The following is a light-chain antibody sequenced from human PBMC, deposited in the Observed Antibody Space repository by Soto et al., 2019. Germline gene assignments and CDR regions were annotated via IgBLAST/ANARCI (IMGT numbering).Light chain of an antibody. V-gene: IGKV3-15*01. CDR3: QQYQNLWT. CDR1: QTIYSN. CDR2: RAS. Sequence: IHITQSPATLSVSPGESSTLSGRASQTIYSNVAWYQQRPGQAPRLLIYRASARATGIPARFSGSGSGTEFTLTIGSLQSEDSAVYYCQQYQNLWTFGQGTKVDIK. J-gene: IGKJ1*01.